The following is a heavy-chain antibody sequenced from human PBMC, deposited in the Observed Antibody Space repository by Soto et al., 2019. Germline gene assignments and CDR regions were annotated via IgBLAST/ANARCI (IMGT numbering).Heavy chain of an antibody. CDR1: GFTFDDYA. CDR3: AKSRLRGIHDAFDI. CDR2: ISWNSGSI. Sequence: GGSLRLSCAASGFTFDDYAMHWVRQAPGKGLEWVSGISWNSGSIGYADSVKGRFTTSRDNSKNSLYLQMNSLRAEDTALYYCAKSRLRGIHDAFDIWGQGTMVTVSS. V-gene: IGHV3-9*01. J-gene: IGHJ3*02.